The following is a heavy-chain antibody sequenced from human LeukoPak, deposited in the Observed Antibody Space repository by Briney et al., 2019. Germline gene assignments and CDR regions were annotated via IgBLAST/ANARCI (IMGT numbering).Heavy chain of an antibody. CDR2: ISYSGNT. D-gene: IGHD2-15*01. CDR1: GGSIISSDYH. Sequence: PSETLSLTCTVSGGSIISSDYHWGWVRQPPGKGLEWIGTISYSGNTDYNPSLRSQVTISVDTSNNQFSLRLGSVTAADTAVYHCARHCCSGPAKRVFDIWGQGTMVTVPS. J-gene: IGHJ3*02. V-gene: IGHV4-39*01. CDR3: ARHCCSGPAKRVFDI.